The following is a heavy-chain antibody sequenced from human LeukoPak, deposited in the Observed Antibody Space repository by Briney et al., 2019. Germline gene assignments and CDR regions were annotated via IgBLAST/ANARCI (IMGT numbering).Heavy chain of an antibody. J-gene: IGHJ6*04. Sequence: SETLSLTCAVSGYSISSGYYWGWIRQPPGKGLEWIGNIYHSGSTYYNPSLKSRVTISVDTSKNQFSLKLSSVTAADTAVYYCARDDMGRGIKYYYYGMDVWGKGTTVTVSS. CDR1: GYSISSGYY. D-gene: IGHD3-10*01. V-gene: IGHV4-38-2*02. CDR2: IYHSGST. CDR3: ARDDMGRGIKYYYYGMDV.